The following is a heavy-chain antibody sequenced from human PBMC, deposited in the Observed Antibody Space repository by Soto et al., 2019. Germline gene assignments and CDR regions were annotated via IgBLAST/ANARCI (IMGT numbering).Heavy chain of an antibody. V-gene: IGHV2-26*01. D-gene: IGHD5-12*01. CDR1: GFSLSNARMG. Sequence: VSGPTLVNPTETLTLTCTVSGFSLSNARMGVSWIRQPPGKALEWLAHIFSNDEKSYSTSLKSRLTISKDTSKSQVVLTMTNMDPVDTATYYCARILVADSGYDELLYYFDYWGQGTLVTVSS. J-gene: IGHJ4*02. CDR3: ARILVADSGYDELLYYFDY. CDR2: IFSNDEK.